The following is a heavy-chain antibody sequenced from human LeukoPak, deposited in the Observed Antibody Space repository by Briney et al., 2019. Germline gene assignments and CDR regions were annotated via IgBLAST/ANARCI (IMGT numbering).Heavy chain of an antibody. D-gene: IGHD5-24*01. CDR2: INWKTGNG. V-gene: IGHV3-9*01. J-gene: IGHJ2*01. CDR1: GFNFDDYA. Sequence: PGRSLRLSCAVSGFNFDDYAMHWVRHAPGRGLEWVSGINWKTGNGIYADSVKGRFTISRDNAKNSLYLRMSSLRAEDTALYYCTRRAARWQFDLWGRGTLLTVSS. CDR3: TRRAARWQFDL.